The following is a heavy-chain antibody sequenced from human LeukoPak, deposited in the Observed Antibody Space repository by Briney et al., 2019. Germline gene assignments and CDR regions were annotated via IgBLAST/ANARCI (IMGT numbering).Heavy chain of an antibody. Sequence: QPGGSLRLSCAASGFTFSTYGMNWVRQAPGKGLEWVSYISTSPSTIYCADSVKGRFTISRDNAKKSMYLQMNSLRAEDTAVYYCARAEGIDYWGQGTLVTVSS. CDR2: ISTSPSTI. CDR1: GFTFSTYG. V-gene: IGHV3-48*01. J-gene: IGHJ4*02. CDR3: ARAEGIDY.